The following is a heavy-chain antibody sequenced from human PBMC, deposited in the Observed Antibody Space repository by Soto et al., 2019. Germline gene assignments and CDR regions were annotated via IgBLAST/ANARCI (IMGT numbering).Heavy chain of an antibody. CDR1: GFTLSTYA. J-gene: IGHJ4*02. CDR2: VSGSGSST. CDR3: AKDDGGSGGDPFAS. Sequence: EVQLLESGGDLVQPGGSLRLSCAASGFTLSTYAMTWVRQAPGKGREWVSTVSGSGSSTYYADSVKGRFSISRGNSKNTLYLQMNSLRAEGPAVYYCAKDDGGSGGDPFASWGQGTVVTASS. D-gene: IGHD3-16*01. V-gene: IGHV3-23*01.